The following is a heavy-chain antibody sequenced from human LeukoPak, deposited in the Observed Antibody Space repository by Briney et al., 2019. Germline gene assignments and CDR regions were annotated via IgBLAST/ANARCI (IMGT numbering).Heavy chain of an antibody. V-gene: IGHV3-33*01. Sequence: PGGSLRLSCVASGFTFSSLGMHWVRQTPGKGLEWVSFIWFDGSEKYYADSVKGRFTISRDNSKNTLTLQMNSLRVEDTAAYHCARTFDSSGYGYGHYFDYWGQGALVTVSS. CDR3: ARTFDSSGYGYGHYFDY. D-gene: IGHD3-22*01. CDR2: IWFDGSEK. J-gene: IGHJ4*02. CDR1: GFTFSSLG.